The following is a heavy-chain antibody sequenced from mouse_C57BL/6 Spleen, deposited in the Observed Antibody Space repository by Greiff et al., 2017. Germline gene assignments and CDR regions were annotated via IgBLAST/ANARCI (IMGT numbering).Heavy chain of an antibody. CDR1: GYTFTGYR. V-gene: IGHV1-53*01. CDR3: ARALRLFYCYLDV. J-gene: IGHJ1*03. CDR2: INPSNGGT. D-gene: IGHD2-12*01. Sequence: QVQLQQPGPELVKPGASVKMSCKASGYTFTGYRMHWVKQRPGQGLEWIGNINPSNGGTNYNEKFKGKATLTVDKSSSTAYMQLRSLTSEDTAVYYCARALRLFYCYLDVWGTGTSVTVSS.